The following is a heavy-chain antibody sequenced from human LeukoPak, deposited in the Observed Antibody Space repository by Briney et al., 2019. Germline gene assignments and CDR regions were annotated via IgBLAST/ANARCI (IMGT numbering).Heavy chain of an antibody. CDR1: GFTFSSYA. D-gene: IGHD5-18*01. CDR3: ARDYHSYGYKYNWFDP. CDR2: ISYDGSNK. V-gene: IGHV3-30*14. J-gene: IGHJ5*02. Sequence: PGGSLRLSCAASGFTFSSYAMHWVRQAPGKGLEWVAVISYDGSNKYYADSVKGRFTISRDNSKNTLYLQMNSLRAEDTAVYYCARDYHSYGYKYNWFDPWGQGTLVTVSS.